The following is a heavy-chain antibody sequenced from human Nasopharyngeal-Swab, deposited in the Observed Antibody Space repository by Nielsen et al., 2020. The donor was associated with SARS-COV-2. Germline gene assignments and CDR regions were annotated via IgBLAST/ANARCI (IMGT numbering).Heavy chain of an antibody. V-gene: IGHV4-39*01. Sequence: SETLSLTCTVSGGSISSSSYYWGWIRQPPGKGLEWIGSIYYSGSTYYNPSLKSRVTISVDTSKNQFSLKLSSVTAADTAVYYCASRRPNYYDSSGYWAYWGQGTLVTVSS. CDR3: ASRRPNYYDSSGYWAY. J-gene: IGHJ4*02. CDR1: GGSISSSSYY. D-gene: IGHD3-22*01. CDR2: IYYSGST.